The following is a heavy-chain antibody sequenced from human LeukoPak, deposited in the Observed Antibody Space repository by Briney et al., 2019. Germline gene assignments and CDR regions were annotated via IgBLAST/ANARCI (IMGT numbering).Heavy chain of an antibody. V-gene: IGHV3-21*01. CDR1: GFTFSSYS. J-gene: IGHJ3*02. D-gene: IGHD3-3*01. Sequence: GGSLRLSCAASGFTFSSYSMNWVRQAPGKGLEWVSSISSSSSYIYYADSAKGRFTISRDNAKNSLYLQMNSLRAEDTAVYYCARFVVIMKDVGDALDIWGQGTMVTVSS. CDR3: ARFVVIMKDVGDALDI. CDR2: ISSSSSYI.